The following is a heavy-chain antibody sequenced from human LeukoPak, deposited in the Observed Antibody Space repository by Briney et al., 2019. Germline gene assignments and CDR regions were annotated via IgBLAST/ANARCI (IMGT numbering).Heavy chain of an antibody. V-gene: IGHV1-24*01. CDR2: FDPEDGEI. D-gene: IGHD1-26*01. CDR3: ATPIGVVGGRNFDY. Sequence: ASVKVSCKVSGYTLTELSMHWVRQAPGKGLEWMGGFDPEDGEIIYAQKFQGRVTMTEDTSTDTAYMELSSLRSEDTAVYYCATPIGVVGGRNFDYWGQGTLVTVSS. CDR1: GYTLTELS. J-gene: IGHJ4*02.